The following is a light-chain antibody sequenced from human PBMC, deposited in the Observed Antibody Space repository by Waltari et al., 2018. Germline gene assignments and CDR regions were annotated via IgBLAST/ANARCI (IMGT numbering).Light chain of an antibody. CDR3: QAWDSSNYVV. CDR2: QDT. J-gene: IGLJ2*01. V-gene: IGLV3-1*01. CDR1: KLGDKY. Sequence: SYELTQPPSVSVSPGQTASITCSGEKLGDKYACWYRQTPGQSPVLVIYQDTKRPSGIPERFSGSNSGSTATLTISGTQALDEADYYCQAWDSSNYVVFGGGTKLTVL.